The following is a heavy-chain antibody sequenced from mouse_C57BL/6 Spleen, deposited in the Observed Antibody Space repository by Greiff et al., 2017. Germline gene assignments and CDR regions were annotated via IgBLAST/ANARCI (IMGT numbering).Heavy chain of an antibody. CDR2: ISYDGSN. D-gene: IGHD1-1*02. Sequence: EVKLQESGPGLVKPSQSLSLTCSVTGYSITSGYYWNWIRQFPGNKLEWMGYISYDGSNNYNPSLKNRISITRDTSKNQFFLKLNSVTTEDTATYYCARGWWMFAYWGQGTLVTVSA. V-gene: IGHV3-6*01. J-gene: IGHJ3*01. CDR1: GYSITSGYY. CDR3: ARGWWMFAY.